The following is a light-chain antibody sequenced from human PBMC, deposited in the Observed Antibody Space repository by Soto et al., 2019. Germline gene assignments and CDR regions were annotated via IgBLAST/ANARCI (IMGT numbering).Light chain of an antibody. CDR2: GTS. CDR1: QSVSSN. V-gene: IGKV3-15*01. CDR3: QQYNNWPPTYT. Sequence: EIVMTQSPPTLSLSPGERATLSCRASQSVSSNLAWYQQKPGQAPRLLIYGTSTRATGIPARFSGSVSGTEFTLTVSSLQSEDFAVYYCQQYNNWPPTYTFGQGTKLEIK. J-gene: IGKJ2*01.